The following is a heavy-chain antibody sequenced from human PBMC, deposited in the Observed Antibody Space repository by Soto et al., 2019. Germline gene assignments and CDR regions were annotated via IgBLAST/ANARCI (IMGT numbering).Heavy chain of an antibody. V-gene: IGHV4-59*01. CDR3: ARDQSSKYYDFWSGPNWFDP. Sequence: SETLSLTCTVSGGSISSYYWSWIRQPPGEGLEWIGYIYYSGSTNYNPSLKSRVTISVDTSKNQFSLKLSSVTAADTAVYYCARDQSSKYYDFWSGPNWFDPWGQGTLVTVSS. CDR1: GGSISSYY. D-gene: IGHD3-3*01. J-gene: IGHJ5*02. CDR2: IYYSGST.